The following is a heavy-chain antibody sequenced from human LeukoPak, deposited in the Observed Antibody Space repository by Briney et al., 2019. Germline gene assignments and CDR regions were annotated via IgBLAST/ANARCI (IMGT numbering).Heavy chain of an antibody. D-gene: IGHD4-17*01. Sequence: PSQTLSLTCAISGDSVSSNSAAWNWIRQSPSRGLEWLGRTYYRSKWYNDYAVSVKSRITINPDTSKNQFSLQLNSVTPEDTAVYYCARDSPLTTVTTFPYWYFDLWGRGTLSLSPQ. CDR2: TYYRSKWYN. V-gene: IGHV6-1*01. CDR3: ARDSPLTTVTTFPYWYFDL. J-gene: IGHJ2*01. CDR1: GDSVSSNSAA.